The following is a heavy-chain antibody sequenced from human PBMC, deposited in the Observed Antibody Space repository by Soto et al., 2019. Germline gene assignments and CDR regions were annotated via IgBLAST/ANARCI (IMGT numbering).Heavy chain of an antibody. CDR1: GGSISSYY. Sequence: PSETLSLTCTVSGGSISSYYWSWIRQPAGKXLEWIGRIYTSGSTNYNPSLKSRVTMSVDTSKNQSSLKLSSVTAADTAVYYCARDGFVGATPTGYYYRMDVWGQGTTVTVSS. CDR3: ARDGFVGATPTGYYYRMDV. V-gene: IGHV4-4*07. D-gene: IGHD1-26*01. CDR2: IYTSGST. J-gene: IGHJ6*02.